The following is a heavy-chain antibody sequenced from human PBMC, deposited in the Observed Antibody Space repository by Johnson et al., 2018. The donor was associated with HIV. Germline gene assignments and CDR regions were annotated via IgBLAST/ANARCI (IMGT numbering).Heavy chain of an antibody. CDR1: GFVFSDSH. CDR2: ISSGGST. J-gene: IGHJ3*02. V-gene: IGHV3-11*01. CDR3: STGDIVVVICASLLPRHDAFDI. Sequence: QVQLVESGGDLVKPGGSLRVSCLASGFVFSDSHMSWIRQAPGKGLEWISYISSGGSTYYADSVKGRFTISIDNSKNTLYLQMNSLRAEDTAIYYCSTGDIVVVICASLLPRHDAFDIWGQGTMVTVSS. D-gene: IGHD2-15*01.